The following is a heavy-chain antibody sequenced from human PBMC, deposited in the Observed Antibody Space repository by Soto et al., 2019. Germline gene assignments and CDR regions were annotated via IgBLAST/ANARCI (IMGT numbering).Heavy chain of an antibody. Sequence: QVQLVQSGAEVRKPGSSVKVSCRASGGTFSDFTVTWVRQAPGQGLEWMGGIIPILEATKYAHTFQDRVTYTADESTSTVFMELSSLRSEDKAVYFCATSYCGNECQPNRAFYYFGWDVWGQGTTVTVSS. J-gene: IGHJ6*02. V-gene: IGHV1-69*01. D-gene: IGHD2-21*01. CDR2: IIPILEAT. CDR1: GGTFSDFT. CDR3: ATSYCGNECQPNRAFYYFGWDV.